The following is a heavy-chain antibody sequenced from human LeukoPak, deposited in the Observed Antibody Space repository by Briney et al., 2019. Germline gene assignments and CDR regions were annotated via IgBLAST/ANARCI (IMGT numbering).Heavy chain of an antibody. V-gene: IGHV4-4*07. CDR3: ARGESSGWYYFNY. J-gene: IGHJ4*02. D-gene: IGHD6-13*01. CDR2: IYST. CDR1: GGSISSYS. Sequence: SETLSLTCTVSGGSISSYSWSWIRQPAGKGLEWIGRIYSTNYNPSLKSRVTISVDTPKNQFSLKLSSVTAADTAVYYCARGESSGWYYFNYWGQGTLVTASS.